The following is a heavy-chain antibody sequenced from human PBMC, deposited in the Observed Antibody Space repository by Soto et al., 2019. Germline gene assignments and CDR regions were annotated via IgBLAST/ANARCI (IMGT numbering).Heavy chain of an antibody. Sequence: SETLSLTCTVSGGPISNYYWSWIRQPPGKGLEWIGYIYYTGSTNYNPSLKSRVTISVDTSKNQFSLKLSSVTAADTAVYYCARHPTVTTGRQFYYWGQGTLVTVSS. CDR2: IYYTGST. V-gene: IGHV4-59*01. CDR3: ARHPTVTTGRQFYY. D-gene: IGHD4-17*01. J-gene: IGHJ4*02. CDR1: GGPISNYY.